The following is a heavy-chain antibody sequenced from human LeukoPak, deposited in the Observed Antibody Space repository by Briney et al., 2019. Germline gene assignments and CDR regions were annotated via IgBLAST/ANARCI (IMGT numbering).Heavy chain of an antibody. J-gene: IGHJ4*02. CDR3: AREKGSSWYRACDY. D-gene: IGHD6-13*01. CDR1: GFTLSDYY. V-gene: IGHV3-11*01. Sequence: GGSLRLSCAASGFTLSDYYMSWIRQAPGKGLEWVSYISSSGSTIYYADSVKGRFTISRDNAKNSLYLQMNSLRAEDTAVYYCAREKGSSWYRACDYWGQGTLVTVSS. CDR2: ISSSGSTI.